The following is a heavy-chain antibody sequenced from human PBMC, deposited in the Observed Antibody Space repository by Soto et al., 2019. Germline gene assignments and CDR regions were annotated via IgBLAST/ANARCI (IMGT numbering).Heavy chain of an antibody. V-gene: IGHV4-34*01. CDR2: INHSGST. D-gene: IGHD2-2*01. Sequence: SETLSLTCAVYGGSFSGYYWSWIRQPPGKGLEWIGEINHSGSTNYNPSLKSRVTISVDTSKNQFSLKLSSVTAADTAVYYCARAQVVVPANKRDYYYYMDVWGKGTTVTVSS. J-gene: IGHJ6*03. CDR3: ARAQVVVPANKRDYYYYMDV. CDR1: GGSFSGYY.